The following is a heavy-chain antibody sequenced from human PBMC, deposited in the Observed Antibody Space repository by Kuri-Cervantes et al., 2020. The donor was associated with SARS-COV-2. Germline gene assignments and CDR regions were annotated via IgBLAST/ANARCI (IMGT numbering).Heavy chain of an antibody. CDR1: GGSVSSGSYY. Sequence: SETLSLTCTVSGGSVSSGSYYWSWIRQPPGKGLEWIGYIYYSGSTNYNPSLKSRVTISVDTSKNQFSLKLSSVTAADTAVYYCARSKGSGWFGFDPSMDVWGQGTTVTVSS. CDR3: ARSKGSGWFGFDPSMDV. D-gene: IGHD6-19*01. J-gene: IGHJ6*02. CDR2: IYYSGST. V-gene: IGHV4-61*01.